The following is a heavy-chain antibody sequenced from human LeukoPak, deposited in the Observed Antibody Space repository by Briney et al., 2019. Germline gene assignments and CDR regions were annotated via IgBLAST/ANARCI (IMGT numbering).Heavy chain of an antibody. J-gene: IGHJ4*02. CDR2: IYDSGDS. CDR3: VSHSDPLTGYSFDF. CDR1: GFSVRNNY. V-gene: IGHV3-53*01. Sequence: PGGSLRLSCAASGFSVRNNYMTWVRQAPGKGLECVSIIYDSGDSYYADSVKGRFTIARDNSKNTVSLQMNSLGVDDTAVYYCVSHSDPLTGYSFDFWGQGILVTVAS. D-gene: IGHD3-9*01.